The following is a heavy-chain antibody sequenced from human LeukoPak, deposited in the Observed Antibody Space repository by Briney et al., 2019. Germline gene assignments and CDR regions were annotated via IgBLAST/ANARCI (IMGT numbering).Heavy chain of an antibody. CDR2: INPNNDTT. CDR3: ARDLGADYGGNWFDP. D-gene: IGHD4-23*01. CDR1: GYTFIAYY. V-gene: IGHV1-2*02. Sequence: ASVKVSCKASGYTFIAYYIHWVRQAPGQGLEWMARINPNNDTTKYAQKFQGRVTMTRDTSISTAYMELSRLRSDDTAVYYCARDLGADYGGNWFDPWGQGTLVTVSS. J-gene: IGHJ5*02.